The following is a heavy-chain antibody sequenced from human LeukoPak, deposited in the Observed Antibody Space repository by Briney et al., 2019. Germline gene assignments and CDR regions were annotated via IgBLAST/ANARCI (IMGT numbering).Heavy chain of an antibody. CDR3: VSFYETY. CDR2: INSDGSWT. D-gene: IGHD2/OR15-2a*01. CDR1: GNYW. Sequence: QTGGSLRLSCAASGNYWMHWVRQAPGKGLVWVSHINSDGSWTSYADSVKGRFTISKDNAKNTVYLQMNRLRAEDTAVYYCVSFYETYWGRGTLVTVSS. J-gene: IGHJ4*02. V-gene: IGHV3-74*01.